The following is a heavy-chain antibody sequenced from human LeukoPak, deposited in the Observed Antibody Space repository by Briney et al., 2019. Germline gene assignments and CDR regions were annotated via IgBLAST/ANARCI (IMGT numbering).Heavy chain of an antibody. Sequence: GASVKVSCKTSGYFFSHYGMSWVRQAPGQGPEWLGWISGFNDNTNYAQRVQGRVTMTTDTATSTAYMELRSLRSDDTAVYYCARDQCSSTSCYVGVGIFDYWGQGTLVTVSS. J-gene: IGHJ4*02. D-gene: IGHD2-2*01. V-gene: IGHV1-18*01. CDR2: ISGFNDNT. CDR1: GYFFSHYG. CDR3: ARDQCSSTSCYVGVGIFDY.